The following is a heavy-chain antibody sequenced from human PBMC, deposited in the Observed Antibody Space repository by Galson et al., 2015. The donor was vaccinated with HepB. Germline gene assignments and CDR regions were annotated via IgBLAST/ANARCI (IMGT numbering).Heavy chain of an antibody. D-gene: IGHD3-22*01. V-gene: IGHV1-3*01. CDR1: GYTFTSYA. CDR3: ARVGITMRFDP. CDR2: INAGNGNT. J-gene: IGHJ5*02. Sequence: SAKVSCKASGYTFTSYAMHWVRQAPGQRLEWMGRINAGNGNTKYSQKFQGRVTITRDTSASTAYMELSSLRSEDTAVYYCARVGITMRFDPWGQGTLVTVSS.